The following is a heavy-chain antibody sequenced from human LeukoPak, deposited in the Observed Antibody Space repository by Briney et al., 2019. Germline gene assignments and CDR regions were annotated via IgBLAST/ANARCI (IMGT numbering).Heavy chain of an antibody. D-gene: IGHD1-7*01. CDR1: GGSISSYY. V-gene: IGHV4-59*08. CDR2: IYYSGST. J-gene: IGHJ6*03. Sequence: PSETLSPTCTVSGGSISSYYWSWIRQPPGKGLEWIGYIYYSGSTNYNPSLKSRVTISVDTSKNQFSLKLSSVTAADTAVYYCARQIRELSRPKNYYYYYMDVWGKGTTVTVSS. CDR3: ARQIRELSRPKNYYYYYMDV.